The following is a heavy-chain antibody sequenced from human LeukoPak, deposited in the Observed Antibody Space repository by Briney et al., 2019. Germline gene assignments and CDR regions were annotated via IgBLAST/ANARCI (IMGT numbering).Heavy chain of an antibody. V-gene: IGHV1-18*01. CDR1: GYTFTSYG. CDR3: ARDGLPRVYVIPSGY. Sequence: GASVKVSCKASGYTFTSYGISWVRQAPGQGLEWMGWISAYNGNTNYAQKLQGRVTMTTDTSTSTAYRELRSLRSDDTAVYYCARDGLPRVYVIPSGYWGQGTLVTVSS. CDR2: ISAYNGNT. D-gene: IGHD2-8*01. J-gene: IGHJ4*02.